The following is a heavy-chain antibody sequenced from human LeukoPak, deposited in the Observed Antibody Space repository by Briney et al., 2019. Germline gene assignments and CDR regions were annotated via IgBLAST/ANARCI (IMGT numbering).Heavy chain of an antibody. J-gene: IGHJ6*02. Sequence: ASVTVSCTASGYTFTSYDINWVRQATGQGLEWMGWMNPNSGNTGYAQKFQGRVTMTRNTSISTAYMELSSLRSEDTAVYYCARGGYSGYDWHYYYGMDVWGQGTTVTVSS. D-gene: IGHD5-12*01. V-gene: IGHV1-8*01. CDR1: GYTFTSYD. CDR2: MNPNSGNT. CDR3: ARGGYSGYDWHYYYGMDV.